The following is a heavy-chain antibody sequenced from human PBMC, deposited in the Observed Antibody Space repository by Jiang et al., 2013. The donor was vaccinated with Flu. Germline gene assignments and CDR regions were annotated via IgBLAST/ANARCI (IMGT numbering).Heavy chain of an antibody. V-gene: IGHV4-39*01. CDR2: IYYSGST. D-gene: IGHD3-22*01. CDR1: GGSISSSSYY. Sequence: KPSQTLSLTCTVSGGSISSSSYYWGWIRQPPGKGLEWIGSIYYSGSTYYNPSLKSRVTISVDTSKNQFSLKLSSVTAADTAVYYCARQSPTGYYESPHAFDIWGQGTMVTVSS. CDR3: ARQSPTGYYESPHAFDI. J-gene: IGHJ3*02.